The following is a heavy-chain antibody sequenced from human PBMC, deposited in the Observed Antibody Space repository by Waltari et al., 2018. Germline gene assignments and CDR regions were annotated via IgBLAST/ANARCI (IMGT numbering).Heavy chain of an antibody. CDR2: IYYSGST. CDR3: ARVNLVTTGVFDY. V-gene: IGHV4-59*01. D-gene: IGHD4-17*01. J-gene: IGHJ4*02. Sequence: QVQLPESGPGLVKPSETLSLTCTVSGGSISSYYWSWIRQPPGKGLEWIGYIYYSGSTNYNPSLKSRVTISVDTSKNQFSLKLSSVTAADTAVYYCARVNLVTTGVFDYWGQGTLVTVSS. CDR1: GGSISSYY.